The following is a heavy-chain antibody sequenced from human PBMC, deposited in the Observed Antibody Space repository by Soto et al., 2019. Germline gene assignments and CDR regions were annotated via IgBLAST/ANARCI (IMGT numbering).Heavy chain of an antibody. CDR2: ISYDGSNK. CDR1: GFTFSSYG. Sequence: GGSLRLSCAASGFTFSSYGMHWVRQAPGKGLEWVAVISYDGSNKYYADSVKGRFTISRDNSKNTLYLQMNSLRAEDTAVYYCAKDPGLGENLNWFDPWGQGTLVTVSS. J-gene: IGHJ5*02. D-gene: IGHD3-3*01. CDR3: AKDPGLGENLNWFDP. V-gene: IGHV3-30*18.